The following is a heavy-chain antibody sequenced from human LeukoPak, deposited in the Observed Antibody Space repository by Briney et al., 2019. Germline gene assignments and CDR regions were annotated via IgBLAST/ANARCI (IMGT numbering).Heavy chain of an antibody. J-gene: IGHJ4*02. CDR1: GDSVSSNTAG. Sequence: SQTLSLTCAISGDSVSSNTAGWSWIRQSPSRGLEWLGRTYYRSKWYYDYSQSVKSRIIINPDTSKNLFSLQLNSVTPEDTGVYYCTRGGGAQDFWGQGTLVTVSS. CDR2: TYYRSKWYY. V-gene: IGHV6-1*01. D-gene: IGHD1-26*01. CDR3: TRGGGAQDF.